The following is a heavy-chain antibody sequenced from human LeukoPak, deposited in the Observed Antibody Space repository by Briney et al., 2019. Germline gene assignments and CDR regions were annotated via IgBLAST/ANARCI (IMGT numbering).Heavy chain of an antibody. CDR2: IKQDGSEK. Sequence: GGSLRLSCAASGFTFSSHWMSWVRQAPGKGLEWVANIKQDGSEKYYVDSVKGRFTISRDNAKNSLYLQMNSLRGEDTGVYYCAKDQGYSQDYWGQGTLVTVSS. V-gene: IGHV3-7*03. J-gene: IGHJ4*02. CDR3: AKDQGYSQDY. D-gene: IGHD5-18*01. CDR1: GFTFSSHW.